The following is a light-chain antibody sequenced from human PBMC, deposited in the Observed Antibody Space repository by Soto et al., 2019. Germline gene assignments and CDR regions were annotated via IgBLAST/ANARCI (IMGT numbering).Light chain of an antibody. CDR1: QSVDSN. V-gene: IGKV3D-15*01. Sequence: EIVRTQAPATLSVSPGERATLYYRASQSVDSNLAWYQQKPGQPPRLLIYDASTRATGIPGRFSGSGSGTDFTLTISRLEPEDFAVYYCQQYEGSPRTFGQGTKVDIK. CDR2: DAS. J-gene: IGKJ2*01. CDR3: QQYEGSPRT.